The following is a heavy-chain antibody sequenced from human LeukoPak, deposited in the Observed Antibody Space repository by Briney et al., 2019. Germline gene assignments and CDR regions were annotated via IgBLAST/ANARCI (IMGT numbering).Heavy chain of an antibody. CDR2: ISSSGSTI. CDR1: GFTFSDYY. CDR3: AKGGSMVVTPLFDY. V-gene: IGHV3-11*01. D-gene: IGHD4-23*01. Sequence: KPGGSLRLSCAASGFTFSDYYMSWIRQAPGKGLEWVSYISSSGSTIYYADSVKGRFTISRDNAKNSLYLQMNSLRAEDMALYYCAKGGSMVVTPLFDYWGQGTLVTVSS. J-gene: IGHJ4*02.